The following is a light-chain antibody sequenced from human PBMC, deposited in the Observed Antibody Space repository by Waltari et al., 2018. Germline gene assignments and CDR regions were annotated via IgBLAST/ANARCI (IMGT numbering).Light chain of an antibody. V-gene: IGKV3-20*01. CDR1: QRMTNTY. CDR2: GAS. CDR3: QHYGGSVT. J-gene: IGKJ4*01. Sequence: ELVLEQAPGTVSVSPGESTSLSCRPSQRMTNTYLAWYQQRPGQSPRLLIYGASTRATGVPDRFSGGWSGTDFTLTITRLEPEDFAVYYCQHYGGSVTFGGGTKVEI.